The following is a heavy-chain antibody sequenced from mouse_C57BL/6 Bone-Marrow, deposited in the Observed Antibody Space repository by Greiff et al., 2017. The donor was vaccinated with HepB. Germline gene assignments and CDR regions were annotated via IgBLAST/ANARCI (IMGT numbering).Heavy chain of an antibody. V-gene: IGHV3-6*01. Sequence: DVQLQESGPGLVKPSQSLSLTCSVTGYSITSGYYWNWIRQFPGNKLEWMGYISYDGSNNYNPSLKNRISITRDTSKNQFFLKLNSVTTEDTATYYCAREELTTVVATGYFDVWGTGTTVTVSS. D-gene: IGHD1-1*01. J-gene: IGHJ1*03. CDR1: GYSITSGYY. CDR2: ISYDGSN. CDR3: AREELTTVVATGYFDV.